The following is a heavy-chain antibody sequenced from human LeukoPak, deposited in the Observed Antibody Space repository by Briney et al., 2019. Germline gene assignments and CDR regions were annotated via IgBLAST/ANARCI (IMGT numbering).Heavy chain of an antibody. Sequence: SETLSLTCAVYGGSFRGYYWSWIRQPPGKGLEWIGEINHSGSTNYNPSLKSRVTISVDTSKNQFSLKLSSVTAAYTAVYSCARGRYGDYERYFDYWGQGTLVAVSS. CDR3: ARGRYGDYERYFDY. V-gene: IGHV4-34*01. CDR2: INHSGST. J-gene: IGHJ4*02. CDR1: GGSFRGYY. D-gene: IGHD4-17*01.